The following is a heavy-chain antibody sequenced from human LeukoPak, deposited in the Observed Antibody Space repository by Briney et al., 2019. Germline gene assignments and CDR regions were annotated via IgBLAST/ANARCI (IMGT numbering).Heavy chain of an antibody. V-gene: IGHV4-39*07. CDR2: IYYSGST. Sequence: SETLSLTCTVSGGSISTYYWSWIRQPPGKGLEWIGSIYYSGSTYYNPSLKSRVTISVDTSKNQFSLKLSSVTAADTAVYYCARVSYYYYYYMDVWGKGTTVTVSS. CDR3: ARVSYYYYYYMDV. J-gene: IGHJ6*03. CDR1: GGSISTYY.